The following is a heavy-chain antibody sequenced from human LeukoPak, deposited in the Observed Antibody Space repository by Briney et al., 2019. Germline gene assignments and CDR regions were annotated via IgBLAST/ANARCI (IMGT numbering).Heavy chain of an antibody. CDR3: ARGDGYDHDAFDI. Sequence: GRSLRLSYAASGFTFSKYDMHWVRQATGKGLEWVATIGTAGDTHYPGSVKGRFTISREDAKNSFYLQMNSLRAGDTAVYYCARGDGYDHDAFDIWGQGTMVTVSS. D-gene: IGHD5-12*01. J-gene: IGHJ3*02. CDR2: IGTAGDT. CDR1: GFTFSKYD. V-gene: IGHV3-13*01.